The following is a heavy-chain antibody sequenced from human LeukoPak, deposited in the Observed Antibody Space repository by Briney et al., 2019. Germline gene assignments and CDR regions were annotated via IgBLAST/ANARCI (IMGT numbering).Heavy chain of an antibody. CDR2: IYYSGST. D-gene: IGHD6-19*01. CDR3: AKGAVVAGWKYYFDY. V-gene: IGHV4-39*01. CDR1: GGSISSSSYY. J-gene: IGHJ4*02. Sequence: WETLSLTCTVSGGSISSSSYYWGWIRQPPGKGLEWIGSIYYSGSTYYNPSLKSRVTISVDTSKNQFSLKLSSVTAADTAVYYCAKGAVVAGWKYYFDYWGQGTLVTVSS.